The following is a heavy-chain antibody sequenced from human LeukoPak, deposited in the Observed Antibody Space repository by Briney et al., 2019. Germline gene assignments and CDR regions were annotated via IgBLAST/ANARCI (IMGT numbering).Heavy chain of an antibody. J-gene: IGHJ2*01. Sequence: PSETLSLTCTVSGGSISSYYWSWIRQPPGKGLEWIAYIYYSGDTNYNPSLKSRVTISVDTSKNHFSLKLNSVTAADTAVYYCARLVRDTATGYWYFDLWGRGTLVTVSS. CDR2: IYYSGDT. V-gene: IGHV4-59*01. CDR1: GGSISSYY. D-gene: IGHD5-18*01. CDR3: ARLVRDTATGYWYFDL.